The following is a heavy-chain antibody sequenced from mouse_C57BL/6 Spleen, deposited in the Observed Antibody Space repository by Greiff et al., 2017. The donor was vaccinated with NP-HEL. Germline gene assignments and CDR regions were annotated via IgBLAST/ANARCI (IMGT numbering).Heavy chain of an antibody. Sequence: QVQLKQSGAELVRPGASVTLSCKASGYTFTDYEMHWVKQTPVHGLEWIGAIDPETGGTAYNQKFKGKAILTADKSSSTAYMELRSLTSEDSDVYYCTRKSITTVVATGYFDVWGTGTTVTVSS. D-gene: IGHD1-1*01. V-gene: IGHV1-15*01. CDR1: GYTFTDYE. CDR3: TRKSITTVVATGYFDV. J-gene: IGHJ1*03. CDR2: IDPETGGT.